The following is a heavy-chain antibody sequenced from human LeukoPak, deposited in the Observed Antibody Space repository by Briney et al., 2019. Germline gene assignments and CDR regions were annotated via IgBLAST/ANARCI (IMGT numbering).Heavy chain of an antibody. CDR1: GFTFSSYS. CDR3: ARRIAAAGGSDY. V-gene: IGHV3-21*01. CDR2: ISSSSSYV. J-gene: IGHJ4*02. D-gene: IGHD6-13*01. Sequence: GGSLRLSCAASGFTFSSYSMNWVRQAPGKGLEWASSISSSSSYVYYADSVKGRFTISRDNAKNSLYLQMNSLRAEDTAVYYCARRIAAAGGSDYWGQGTLVTVSS.